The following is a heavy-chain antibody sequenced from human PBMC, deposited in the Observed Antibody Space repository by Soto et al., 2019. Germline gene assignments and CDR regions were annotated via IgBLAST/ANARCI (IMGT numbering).Heavy chain of an antibody. CDR1: GVSFSGYY. CDR2: IHHSGST. J-gene: IGHJ6*03. V-gene: IGHV4-34*01. Sequence: SETLSLTCAVYGVSFSGYYWSWIRQPPGKGLEWIGEIHHSGSTNYNPSLKSRVTISVDTSKNQFSLKLSSVTAADTAVYYCARSPVTSYYYYYMDVWGKGTTVTVSS. D-gene: IGHD4-4*01. CDR3: ARSPVTSYYYYYMDV.